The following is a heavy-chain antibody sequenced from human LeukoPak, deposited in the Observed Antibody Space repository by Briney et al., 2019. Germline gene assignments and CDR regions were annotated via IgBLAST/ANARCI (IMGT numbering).Heavy chain of an antibody. CDR2: IYYSGST. CDR3: ARDIAAAGTFDY. D-gene: IGHD6-13*01. V-gene: IGHV4-39*02. Sequence: SETLSLTCTVSGGSISSSNYYWGWIRQPPGKGLEWIGSIYYSGSTYYNPSLKSRVTISVDTSKNQFSLKLSSVTAADTAVYYCARDIAAAGTFDYWGQGTLVTVSS. CDR1: GGSISSSNYY. J-gene: IGHJ4*02.